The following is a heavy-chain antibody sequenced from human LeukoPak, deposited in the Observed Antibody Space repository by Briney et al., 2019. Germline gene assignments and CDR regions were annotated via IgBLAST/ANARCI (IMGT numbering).Heavy chain of an antibody. V-gene: IGHV3-73*01. Sequence: GGSLRLSCAASGFTFSGSVMHWVRQASGKGLEWVGRIRSKANSYATAYAASVKGRFTISRDDSKNTAYLQMNSLKTEDTAVYYCSVNYCSGGSCYMLWGQGTLVTVFS. CDR1: GFTFSGSV. J-gene: IGHJ4*02. CDR2: IRSKANSYAT. CDR3: SVNYCSGGSCYML. D-gene: IGHD2-15*01.